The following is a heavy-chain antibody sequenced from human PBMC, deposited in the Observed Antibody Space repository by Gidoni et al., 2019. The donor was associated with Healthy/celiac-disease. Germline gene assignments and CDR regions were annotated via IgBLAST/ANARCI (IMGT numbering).Heavy chain of an antibody. V-gene: IGHV3-30*18. CDR1: GLPFRRDG. Sequence: QGKLVESGGGVVQPGRAVMLSGAASGLPFRRDGMHWVRQDPGKALYWVAVISYYGSNNFSADSVKRRFTLSRDNSKNTLYLQMNSLRAEDTAVYYCAKVARFGELVRGAEFDYWGQGTLVTVSS. J-gene: IGHJ4*02. CDR3: AKVARFGELVRGAEFDY. CDR2: ISYYGSNN. D-gene: IGHD3-10*01.